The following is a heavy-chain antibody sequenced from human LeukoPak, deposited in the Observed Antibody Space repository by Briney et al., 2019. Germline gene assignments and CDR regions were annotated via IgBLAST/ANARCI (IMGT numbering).Heavy chain of an antibody. CDR3: AGAFPSPKFDP. Sequence: PSETLSLTCTVSGGSISSSSYYWGWIRQPPGKGLEWIGSIYYSGSTYYNPSLKSRVTISVDTSKNQFSLKLSSVTAADTAMYYCAGAFPSPKFDPWGQGTLVTVSS. D-gene: IGHD2/OR15-2a*01. J-gene: IGHJ5*02. CDR2: IYYSGST. CDR1: GGSISSSSYY. V-gene: IGHV4-39*01.